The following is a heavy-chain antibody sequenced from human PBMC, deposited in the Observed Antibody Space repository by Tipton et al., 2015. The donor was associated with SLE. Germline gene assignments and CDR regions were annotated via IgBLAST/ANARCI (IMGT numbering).Heavy chain of an antibody. Sequence: TLSLTCTVSGGSISSHYWSWIRQPPGKGLEWIGFIFYSGSTSYNPSLKSRVTISVDTSKSQFSLRLTSVIAADTAVYYCARLHGYSYGLNWFDPWGQGTLISVSS. V-gene: IGHV4-59*11. CDR1: GGSISSHY. J-gene: IGHJ5*02. CDR2: IFYSGST. D-gene: IGHD5-18*01. CDR3: ARLHGYSYGLNWFDP.